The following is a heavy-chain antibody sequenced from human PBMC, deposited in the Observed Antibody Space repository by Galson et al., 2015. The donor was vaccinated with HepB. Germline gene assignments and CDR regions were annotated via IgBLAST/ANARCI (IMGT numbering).Heavy chain of an antibody. CDR3: ASIRGEGSRHTGCYYGMDV. J-gene: IGHJ6*02. CDR2: IDPSDSYT. Sequence: QSGAEVKKPGESLRISCKGSGYSFTSYWISWVRQMPGKGLEWMGRIDPSDSYTNYSPSFQGHVTISADKSISTAYLQWSSLKASDTAMYYCASIRGEGSRHTGCYYGMDVWGQGTTVTVSS. D-gene: IGHD3-16*02. CDR1: GYSFTSYW. V-gene: IGHV5-10-1*01.